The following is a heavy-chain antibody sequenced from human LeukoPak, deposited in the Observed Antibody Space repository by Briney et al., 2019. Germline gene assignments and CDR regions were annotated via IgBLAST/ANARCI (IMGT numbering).Heavy chain of an antibody. D-gene: IGHD2-15*01. J-gene: IGHJ6*02. CDR3: ARGKEGYCSGGSCYSSLGMDV. Sequence: GGSLRLSCAAFGFTFSSYWMSWVRQAPGKGLEWVANIKQDGSGEYYVDSVKGRFTISRDNAKNSLYLQMNSLRAEDTAVYYCARGKEGYCSGGSCYSSLGMDVWGQGTTVTVSS. V-gene: IGHV3-7*01. CDR1: GFTFSSYW. CDR2: IKQDGSGE.